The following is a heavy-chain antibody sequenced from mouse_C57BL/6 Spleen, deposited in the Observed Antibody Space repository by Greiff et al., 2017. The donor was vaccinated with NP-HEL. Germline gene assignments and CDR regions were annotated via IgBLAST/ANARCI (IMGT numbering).Heavy chain of an antibody. CDR2: ISYSGST. CDR1: GYSITSDY. Sequence: EVKLMESGPGLAKPSQTLSLTCSVTGYSITSDYWNWIRKFPGHKLEYMGYISYSGSTYYNPSLNSRNSITRDTSKNQYYLQLNSVTTEDTATYYCARYSDWYYGYWGQGTTLTVAS. V-gene: IGHV3-8*01. CDR3: ARYSDWYYGY. J-gene: IGHJ2*01. D-gene: IGHD2-4*01.